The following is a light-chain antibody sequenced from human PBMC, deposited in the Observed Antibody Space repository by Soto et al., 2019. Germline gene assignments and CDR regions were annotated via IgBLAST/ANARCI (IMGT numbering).Light chain of an antibody. V-gene: IGLV2-23*01. CDR3: CSYVASSTLV. J-gene: IGLJ3*02. CDR1: SSDIGTYNL. CDR2: EGI. Sequence: QSALTQPASVSGSPGQSITISCTGTSSDIGTYNLVSWYQHYPGKAPKLMIYEGIKRPSGVSNRFSGSKSGNTAFLTISGLQAEDEADYYCCSYVASSTLVFGGGTKLTVL.